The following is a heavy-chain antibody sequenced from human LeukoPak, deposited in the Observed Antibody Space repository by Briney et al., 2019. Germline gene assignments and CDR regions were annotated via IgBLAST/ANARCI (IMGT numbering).Heavy chain of an antibody. CDR1: GFTFTSYS. Sequence: GGSLRLSCAASGFTFTSYSMNWVRQAPGRGLEWVSSISGDSIYIYYADSVRGRFTISRDNSRNTLYLQMNSLRTGDTAVYYCAAVSTTYYYYGMDVWGQGTTVTVSS. CDR2: ISGDSIYI. V-gene: IGHV3-21*04. CDR3: AAVSTTYYYYGMDV. D-gene: IGHD5/OR15-5a*01. J-gene: IGHJ6*02.